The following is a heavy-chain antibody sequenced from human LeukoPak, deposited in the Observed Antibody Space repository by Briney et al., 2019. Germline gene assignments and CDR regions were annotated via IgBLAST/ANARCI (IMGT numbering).Heavy chain of an antibody. Sequence: PSETLSLTCVVYGGSFSGYYWSWVRQPPGKGLEWIGEIDQSGTTNYNPSLKSRVTISIATSKPQFSLTLTSMAAADTAVYYCARVPHYYFAYGSFDTWGQGTRVTVSS. CDR1: GGSFSGYY. V-gene: IGHV4-34*01. D-gene: IGHD3-10*01. J-gene: IGHJ4*02. CDR3: ARVPHYYFAYGSFDT. CDR2: IDQSGTT.